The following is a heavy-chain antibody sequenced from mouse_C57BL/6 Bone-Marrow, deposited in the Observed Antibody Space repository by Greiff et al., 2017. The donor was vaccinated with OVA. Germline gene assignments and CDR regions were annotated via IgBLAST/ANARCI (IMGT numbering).Heavy chain of an antibody. V-gene: IGHV1-81*01. CDR1: GYTFTSYG. CDR2: IYPRSGHT. CDR3: AREIYYYGSSSHWYFDV. J-gene: IGHJ1*03. Sequence: QVQLQQSGAELARPGASVKLSCKASGYTFTSYGISWVKQRTGQGLEWIGEIYPRSGHTYYNEKFKGKATLTVDTSSSTAYMQLSSLTSEDSAVYYCAREIYYYGSSSHWYFDVWGTGTTVTVSS. D-gene: IGHD1-1*01.